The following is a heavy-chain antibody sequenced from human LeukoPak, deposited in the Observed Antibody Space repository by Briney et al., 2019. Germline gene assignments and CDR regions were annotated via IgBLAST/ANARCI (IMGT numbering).Heavy chain of an antibody. D-gene: IGHD4-17*01. V-gene: IGHV2-70*04. J-gene: IGHJ4*02. Sequence: SGPTLVNPTQTLTLTCTFSGFSLSTSGMRVSWIRQPPGKALEWLARIDWDDDKFYSTSLKTRLTISNDTSKNQVVLTMTNMDPVDTATYYCARTKLDYGDYEYYFDYWGQGTLVTVSS. CDR2: IDWDDDK. CDR1: GFSLSTSGMR. CDR3: ARTKLDYGDYEYYFDY.